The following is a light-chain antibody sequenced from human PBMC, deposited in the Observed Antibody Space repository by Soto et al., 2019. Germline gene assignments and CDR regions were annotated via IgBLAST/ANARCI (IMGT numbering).Light chain of an antibody. CDR3: SSYTSSSTLV. V-gene: IGLV2-14*03. J-gene: IGLJ2*01. CDR2: DVS. CDR1: SSDVGGYNY. Sequence: QSALTQPASVSGSPGQSITISCTGTSSDVGGYNYVSWYQHHPGKAPTLMIYDVSDRPSGVSNRFSGSKSGNTVSLTISGLQAEDEADYYCSSYTSSSTLVFGGGTKLTVL.